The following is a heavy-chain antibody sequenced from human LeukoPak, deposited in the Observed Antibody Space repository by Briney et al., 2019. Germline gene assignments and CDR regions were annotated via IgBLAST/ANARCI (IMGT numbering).Heavy chain of an antibody. CDR2: TNEDGSYA. CDR3: ARGYSVAYDC. D-gene: IGHD5-12*01. Sequence: GGSLRLVCASSGFTLSRCWADCVRQPPGKGLMWLSRTNEDGSYADYADSVKGRFTISRDNAKNSFYLQMRNLRAGETAVYNCARGYSVAYDCWGQETLVTVSS. V-gene: IGHV3-74*01. CDR1: GFTLSRCW. J-gene: IGHJ4*02.